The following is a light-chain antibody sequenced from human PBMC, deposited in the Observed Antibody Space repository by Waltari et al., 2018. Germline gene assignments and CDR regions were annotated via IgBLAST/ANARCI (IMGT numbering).Light chain of an antibody. Sequence: EIVMTQSPATLSVSPGEGATLSCRASQSVTTKLAWYQLKPGQAPRLLIYDASSRATGIPARFSGSGFGTEFTLTISSLQSEDFAVYYCQQYHNWPPWTFGRGTKV. CDR2: DAS. CDR1: QSVTTK. J-gene: IGKJ1*01. V-gene: IGKV3D-15*01. CDR3: QQYHNWPPWT.